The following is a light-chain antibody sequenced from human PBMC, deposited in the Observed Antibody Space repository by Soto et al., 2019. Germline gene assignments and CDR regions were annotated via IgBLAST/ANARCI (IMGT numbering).Light chain of an antibody. Sequence: QSVLTQPPSASGTPGQRVTIPCSGSSSNIGSNTVNLYQQLPGTAPKLLIYSNNQRPSGVPDRFSGSKFGTSASLAISGLQYEDEADYYCAAWDDSLNGGVFGGGTKLTVL. CDR3: AAWDDSLNGGV. J-gene: IGLJ3*02. CDR2: SNN. CDR1: SSNIGSNT. V-gene: IGLV1-44*01.